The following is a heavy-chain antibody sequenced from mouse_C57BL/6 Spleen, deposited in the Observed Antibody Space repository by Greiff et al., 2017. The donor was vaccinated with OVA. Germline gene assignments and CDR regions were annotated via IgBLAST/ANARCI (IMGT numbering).Heavy chain of an antibody. D-gene: IGHD3-3*01. CDR1: GFTFSNYW. Sequence: EVQGVESGGGLVQPGGSMKLSCVASGFTFSNYWMNWVRPSPVKGLAWVAQIRLKSDNYATHYAESVKGRFTISRDDSKSSVYLQMNNLRAEDTGIYYCTRAPFAYWGQGTLVTGSA. V-gene: IGHV6-3*01. CDR3: TRAPFAY. J-gene: IGHJ3*01. CDR2: IRLKSDNYAT.